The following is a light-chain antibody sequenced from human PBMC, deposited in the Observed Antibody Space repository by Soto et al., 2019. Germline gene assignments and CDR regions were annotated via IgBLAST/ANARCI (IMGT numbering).Light chain of an antibody. CDR2: EVI. J-gene: IGLJ1*01. CDR1: SSDVGTYNL. CDR3: CSYAGSSVYV. Sequence: QSALTQPASVSGSPGQSITISCTGTSSDVGTYNLVSWYQQHPGKDPKLMIYEVIKRPSGVSNRFSGSTSGNTASLTISGLQAEDEADYYCCSYAGSSVYVFGTGTKVTVL. V-gene: IGLV2-23*02.